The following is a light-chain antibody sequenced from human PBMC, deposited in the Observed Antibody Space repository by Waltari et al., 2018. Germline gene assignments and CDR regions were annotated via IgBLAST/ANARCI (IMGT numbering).Light chain of an antibody. J-gene: IGKJ1*01. CDR1: QSIFYSSTNKNY. V-gene: IGKV4-1*01. Sequence: DIVMTQSPDSLAVSLGERATINCKSSQSIFYSSTNKNYLAWYQQKPGQSPSLLFYWASTRESGVPDRFSGSGSGTDFTFTISSLQAEDVAVYYCQQYSSAPWTFGQGTKVEIK. CDR3: QQYSSAPWT. CDR2: WAS.